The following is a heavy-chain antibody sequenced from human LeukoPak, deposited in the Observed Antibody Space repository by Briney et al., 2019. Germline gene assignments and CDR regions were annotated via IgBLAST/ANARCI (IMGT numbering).Heavy chain of an antibody. V-gene: IGHV4-38-2*02. CDR2: IYHSGST. CDR1: GYSISSGYY. D-gene: IGHD2-8*01. J-gene: IGHJ5*02. CDR3: ARQRSKWWFDP. Sequence: SETLSLTCTVSGYSISSGYYWGWIRQPPGKGLEWIGSIYHSGSTYYNPSLKSRVTISVDTSKNQFSLKLSSVTAADTAVYYCARQRSKWWFDPWGQGTLVTVSS.